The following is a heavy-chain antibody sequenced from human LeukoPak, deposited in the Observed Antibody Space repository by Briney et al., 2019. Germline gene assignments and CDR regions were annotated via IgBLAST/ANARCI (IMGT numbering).Heavy chain of an antibody. Sequence: GESLKISCRGSGYTFANYWIAWVRQMPGKGLEWMGFTYPRDSDTTYSPAFPGQVTFSADTSISVAYLQWSGLKASDTAIYYCARRYSKLGDQRDAFDIWGQGTLVTVSS. D-gene: IGHD3-16*01. J-gene: IGHJ3*02. CDR2: TYPRDSDT. V-gene: IGHV5-51*01. CDR3: ARRYSKLGDQRDAFDI. CDR1: GYTFANYW.